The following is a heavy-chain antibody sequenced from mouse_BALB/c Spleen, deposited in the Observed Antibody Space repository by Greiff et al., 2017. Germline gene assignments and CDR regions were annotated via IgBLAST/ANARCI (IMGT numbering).Heavy chain of an antibody. CDR1: GFTFTDYY. D-gene: IGHD2-14*01. CDR2: IRNKANGYTK. J-gene: IGHJ3*01. Sequence: DVKLVESGGGLVQPGGSLRLSCATSGFTFTDYYMSWVRQPPGKALEWLGFIRNKANGYTKEYSASVKGRFTISSDNSQSILDLQMNTLRAEDSATYYCARGEGYDWFAYWGQGTLVTVSA. CDR3: ARGEGYDWFAY. V-gene: IGHV7-3*02.